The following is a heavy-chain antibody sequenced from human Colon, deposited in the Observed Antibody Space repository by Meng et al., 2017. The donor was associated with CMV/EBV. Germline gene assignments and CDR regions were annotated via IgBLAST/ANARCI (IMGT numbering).Heavy chain of an antibody. Sequence: GGSLRLSCKYFGYSFTNCWIGWVRQMPGKGLEWMGIINPGDSDTQYRASFQGQVTISADKSISTAYLQWSSLKASDTAMYYCARSRSGWRAEYFQHWGQGTLVTVSS. J-gene: IGHJ1*01. CDR1: GYSFTNCW. CDR2: INPGDSDT. CDR3: ARSRSGWRAEYFQH. D-gene: IGHD6-19*01. V-gene: IGHV5-51*01.